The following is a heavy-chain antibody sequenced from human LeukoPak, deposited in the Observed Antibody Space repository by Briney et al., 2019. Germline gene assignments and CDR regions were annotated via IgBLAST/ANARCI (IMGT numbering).Heavy chain of an antibody. V-gene: IGHV3-7*01. CDR2: IKQDGSEK. CDR3: ARVSITMIVVVTYYFDY. J-gene: IGHJ4*02. D-gene: IGHD3-22*01. CDR1: GFTFSSYW. Sequence: PGGSLRLSCAASGFTFSSYWMSWVRQAPGKGLEWVASIKQDGSEKYYVDSVKGRFTISRGNAKNSLYLQMNSLRAEDTAVYYCARVSITMIVVVTYYFDYWGQGTLVTVSS.